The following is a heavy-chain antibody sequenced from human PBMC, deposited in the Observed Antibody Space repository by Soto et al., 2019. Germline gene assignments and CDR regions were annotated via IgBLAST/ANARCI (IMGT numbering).Heavy chain of an antibody. CDR1: GGSISSYY. CDR3: ARGPPYDILTGYYTYYFDY. CDR2: IYYSGST. J-gene: IGHJ4*02. V-gene: IGHV4-59*01. D-gene: IGHD3-9*01. Sequence: SETLSLTCTVSGGSISSYYWSWIRQPPGKGLEWIGYIYYSGSTNYNPSLKSRVTISVDTSKNQFSLKLSSVTAADTAVYYCARGPPYDILTGYYTYYFDYWGQGTLVTVSS.